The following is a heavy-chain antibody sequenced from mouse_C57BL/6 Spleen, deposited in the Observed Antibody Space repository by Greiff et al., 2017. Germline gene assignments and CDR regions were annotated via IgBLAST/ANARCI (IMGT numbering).Heavy chain of an antibody. J-gene: IGHJ4*01. CDR2: IDPSDSYT. D-gene: IGHD4-1*01. V-gene: IGHV1-69*01. Sequence: VQLQQPGAELVMPGASVKLSCKASGYTFTSYWMHWVKQRPGQGLEWIGEIDPSDSYTNYNQKFKGKSTLTVDKSSSTACMQLSSLTSEDSAVYYCARGGGTYYYAMDYWGQGTSVTVSS. CDR3: ARGGGTYYYAMDY. CDR1: GYTFTSYW.